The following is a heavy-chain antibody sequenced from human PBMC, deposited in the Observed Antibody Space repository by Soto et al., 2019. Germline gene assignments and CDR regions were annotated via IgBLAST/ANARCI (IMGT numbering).Heavy chain of an antibody. CDR1: GFTFSSYA. D-gene: IGHD2-2*01. V-gene: IGHV3-23*01. Sequence: GESLKISCAASGFTFSSYAMSWVRQAPGKGLEWVSAISGSGGSTYYADSVKGRFTISRDNSKNTLYLQMNSLRAEDTAVYYCAKLSCPSCYVGTFDYWGQGTLVTVSS. J-gene: IGHJ4*02. CDR3: AKLSCPSCYVGTFDY. CDR2: ISGSGGST.